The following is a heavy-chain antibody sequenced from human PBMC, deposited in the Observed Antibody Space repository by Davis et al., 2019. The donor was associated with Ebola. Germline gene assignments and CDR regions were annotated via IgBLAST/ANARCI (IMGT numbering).Heavy chain of an antibody. CDR3: AKGSSGYYYVSWFDP. Sequence: SLKISCAASGFTFDDYAMHSVRQAPGKGLEWVPGLSWHRGSIGYADSVKGRFTISRDNAKNSLYLQMNSLRAEDTALYYCAKGSSGYYYVSWFDPWGQGTLVTVSS. CDR1: GFTFDDYA. J-gene: IGHJ5*02. D-gene: IGHD3-22*01. CDR2: LSWHRGSI. V-gene: IGHV3-9*01.